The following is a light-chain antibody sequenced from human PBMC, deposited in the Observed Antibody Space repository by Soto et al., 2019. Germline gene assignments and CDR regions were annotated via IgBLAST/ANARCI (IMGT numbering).Light chain of an antibody. CDR3: SLYTSSSTWV. CDR1: SSDVGSYNR. V-gene: IGLV2-18*01. CDR2: EVS. Sequence: QSVLTQPPSVSGSPGQSVTISCTGTSSDVGSYNRVSWYQQPPGTAPKLMIYEVSNRPSGVPDRFSGFKSGNTASLTISGLQAEDEADYYCSLYTSSSTWVFGTGTKSPS. J-gene: IGLJ1*01.